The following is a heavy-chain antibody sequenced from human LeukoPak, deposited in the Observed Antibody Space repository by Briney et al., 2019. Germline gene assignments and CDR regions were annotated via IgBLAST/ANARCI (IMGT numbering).Heavy chain of an antibody. J-gene: IGHJ4*02. CDR3: ARDRLGTKWDY. CDR2: ISAEGATI. D-gene: IGHD2-21*01. Sequence: GGSLRLSCEVSGFNFRTYSMDWVRQAPGKGLQWVSYISAEGATIYYAEDVRGRFTISRDDAKNSLYLDMSNLRVDDTAVYYCARDRLGTKWDYWGQGTLVTVS. CDR1: GFNFRTYS. V-gene: IGHV3-48*01.